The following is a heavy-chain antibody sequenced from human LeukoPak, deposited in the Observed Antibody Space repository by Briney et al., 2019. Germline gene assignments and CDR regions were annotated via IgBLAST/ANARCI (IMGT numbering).Heavy chain of an antibody. CDR2: MNPNSGKT. CDR1: VYTFTRYV. V-gene: IGHV1-8*01. D-gene: IGHD6-13*01. Sequence: ASLKGSCKASVYTFTRYVINWVRETTGQKREWMGWMNPNSGKTSYAQKLQARVTMTKNTSISTANMDGSGLRTADAAVYYFSRGRRIAAAGNVYYWGQGTLVTVSS. CDR3: SRGRRIAAAGNVYY. J-gene: IGHJ4*02.